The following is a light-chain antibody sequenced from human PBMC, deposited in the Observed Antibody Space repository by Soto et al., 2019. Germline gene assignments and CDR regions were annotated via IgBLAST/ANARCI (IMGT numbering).Light chain of an antibody. V-gene: IGKV3-20*01. CDR3: QQYTSSLIT. Sequence: EIVLTQSKGTLSLSPGERATLSCRASQSVSNNYLAWYQQKPGQAPRLLIYGASNRATGIPDRFSGSGSGTDFTLTISRLEPEDFAVYYCQQYTSSLITFGQGTRLEIK. CDR1: QSVSNNY. CDR2: GAS. J-gene: IGKJ5*01.